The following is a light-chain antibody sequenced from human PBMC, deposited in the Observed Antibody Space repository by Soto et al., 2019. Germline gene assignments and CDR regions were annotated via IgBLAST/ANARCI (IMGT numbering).Light chain of an antibody. CDR3: QQYGSSQWT. V-gene: IGKV3-20*01. J-gene: IGKJ1*01. Sequence: EIVMTQSPATLSVSPGERATLSCRASQSVGSSYLAWYQQKPGQAPRLLIYGASSRATGIPDRFSGSGSGTDFTLTISRLEPEDFAVYYCQQYGSSQWTFGQGTKVDIK. CDR2: GAS. CDR1: QSVGSSY.